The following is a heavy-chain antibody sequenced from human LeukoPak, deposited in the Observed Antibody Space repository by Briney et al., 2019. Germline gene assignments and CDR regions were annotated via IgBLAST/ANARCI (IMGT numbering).Heavy chain of an antibody. CDR3: TRDFTPIDY. Sequence: GGSLRLSCAASGFTFSSYSMNWVRQAPGKGLEWVGFIRSKAYGGTTEYAASVKGRFTISRDDSKSIAYLQMNSLKTEDTAVYYCTRDFTPIDYWGQGTLVTVSS. CDR2: IRSKAYGGTT. V-gene: IGHV3-49*04. CDR1: GFTFSSYS. J-gene: IGHJ4*02.